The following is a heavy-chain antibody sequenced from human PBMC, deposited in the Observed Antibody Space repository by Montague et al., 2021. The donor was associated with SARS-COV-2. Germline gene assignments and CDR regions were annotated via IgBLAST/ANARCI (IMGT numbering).Heavy chain of an antibody. CDR1: NGSINNYY. Sequence: SETLSLTCTVSNGSINNYYWSWVRQPPGKRLEWIGYIYYRGSTNYNPSLESRVTMSIDTSKNQFSLKLRSVTAADTAVYFCAREGLHNWFDPWGQGTLVTVSS. CDR2: IYYRGST. V-gene: IGHV4-59*01. J-gene: IGHJ5*02. CDR3: AREGLHNWFDP.